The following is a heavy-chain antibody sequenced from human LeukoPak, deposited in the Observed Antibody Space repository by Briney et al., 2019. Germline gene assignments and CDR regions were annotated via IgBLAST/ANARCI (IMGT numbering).Heavy chain of an antibody. J-gene: IGHJ3*01. CDR1: GFTFDDYG. CDR2: INWNGGRT. Sequence: GGSLRLSCEGSGFTFDDYGMSWVRQLPGKGLEWVSGINWNGGRTGYAESLRGRFTISGDNAKRSLFLQMDSLRVDDTALYYCARDLHINVVTPGSTGLDSWGQGTMVIVSS. V-gene: IGHV3-20*04. D-gene: IGHD4-23*01. CDR3: ARDLHINVVTPGSTGLDS.